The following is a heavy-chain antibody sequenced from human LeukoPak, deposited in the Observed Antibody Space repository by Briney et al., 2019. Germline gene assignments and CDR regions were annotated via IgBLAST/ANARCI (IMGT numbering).Heavy chain of an antibody. CDR3: AKDLAMIVVGLGDY. CDR2: ISGSGGST. D-gene: IGHD3-22*01. CDR1: GFTFSSYA. Sequence: PGGSLRLSCAASGFTFSSYAMSWVRQAPGKGLEWVSAISGSGGSTYYADSVKGRFTISRDNSKNTLYLQMNSLRAEDTAVYHCAKDLAMIVVGLGDYWGQGTLVTVSS. J-gene: IGHJ4*02. V-gene: IGHV3-23*01.